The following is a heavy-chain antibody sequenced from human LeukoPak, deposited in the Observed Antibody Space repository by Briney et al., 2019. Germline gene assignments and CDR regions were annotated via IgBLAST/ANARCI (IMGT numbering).Heavy chain of an antibody. CDR3: ARGRKSYYYGSGSYYTPNWFDP. J-gene: IGHJ5*02. D-gene: IGHD3-10*01. V-gene: IGHV4-34*01. CDR1: GGSFSGYY. CDR2: INHSGST. Sequence: SETLSLTCAVYGGSFSGYYWSWIRQPPGKGLEWIGEINHSGSTNYNPSLKSRVTISVDTSKNQFSLKLSSVTAADTAVYYCARGRKSYYYGSGSYYTPNWFDPWGQGTLVTVSS.